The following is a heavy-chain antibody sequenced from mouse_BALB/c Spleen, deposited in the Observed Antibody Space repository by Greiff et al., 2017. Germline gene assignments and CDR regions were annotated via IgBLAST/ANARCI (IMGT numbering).Heavy chain of an antibody. CDR3: ARRGGNDAMDY. CDR2: INPNNGGT. V-gene: IGHV1-18*01. Sequence: SGPELVKPGASVKIPCKASGYTFTDYNMDWVKQSHGKSLEWIGDINPNNGGTIYNQKFKGKATLTVDKSSSTAYMELRSLTSEDTAVYYCARRGGNDAMDYWGQGTSVTVSS. CDR1: GYTFTDYN. D-gene: IGHD2-1*01. J-gene: IGHJ4*01.